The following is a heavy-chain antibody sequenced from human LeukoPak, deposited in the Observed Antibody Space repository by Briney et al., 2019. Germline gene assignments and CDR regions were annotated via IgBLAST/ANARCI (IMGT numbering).Heavy chain of an antibody. CDR3: ARGRYSYVIDY. CDR1: GFTFSDYY. D-gene: IGHD5-18*01. V-gene: IGHV3-11*06. J-gene: IGHJ4*02. Sequence: GGSLRLSCAASGFTFSDYYMSWLRQAPGKGLEWVSDISSSSSYTNYVDSVKGRFTISRDNTKNSLYLQMNSLRAEDTAVYYCARGRYSYVIDYWGQGTLVTVSS. CDR2: ISSSSSYT.